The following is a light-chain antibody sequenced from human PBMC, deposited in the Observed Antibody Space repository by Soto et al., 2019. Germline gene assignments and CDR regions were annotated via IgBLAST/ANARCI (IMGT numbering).Light chain of an antibody. V-gene: IGLV3-21*02. J-gene: IGLJ1*01. CDR1: NIGTKS. CDR3: QVWNSDSEHYV. CDR2: DDA. Sequence: SYELTQPSSLSVAPGQTARIPCGGDNIGTKSVHWYRQRPGQAPVLVVYDDASRPSGTPDRVSGSNSGNTATLTISRVEAGDEADYYCQVWNSDSEHYVFGGGSKVTGL.